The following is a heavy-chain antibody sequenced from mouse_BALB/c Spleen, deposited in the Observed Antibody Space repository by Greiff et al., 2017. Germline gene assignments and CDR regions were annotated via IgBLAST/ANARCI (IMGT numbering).Heavy chain of an antibody. V-gene: IGHV5-9-4*01. CDR1: GFTFSSYA. Sequence: EVKLVESGGGLVKPGGSLKLSCAASGFTFSSYAMSWVRQSPEKRLEWVAEISSGGSYTYYPDTVTGRFTISRDNAKNTLYLEMSSLRSEDTAMYYCARKDYGAIAYWGQGTLVTVSA. J-gene: IGHJ3*01. CDR2: ISSGGSYT. CDR3: ARKDYGAIAY. D-gene: IGHD2-4*01.